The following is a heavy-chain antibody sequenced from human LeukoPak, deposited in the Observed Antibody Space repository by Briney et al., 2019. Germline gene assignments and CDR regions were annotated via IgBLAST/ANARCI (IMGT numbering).Heavy chain of an antibody. V-gene: IGHV1-46*01. Sequence: GASVKVSCKASGYTFTSYYMHWVRQAPGQGLEWMGLINPTGGSTGYAQKFQGRVTMTRDMSTSTAYMELSSLRSDDTAVYYCVLGDILTGYWAEYFAYWGQGTLVTVSS. CDR3: VLGDILTGYWAEYFAY. D-gene: IGHD3-9*01. J-gene: IGHJ4*02. CDR1: GYTFTSYY. CDR2: INPTGGST.